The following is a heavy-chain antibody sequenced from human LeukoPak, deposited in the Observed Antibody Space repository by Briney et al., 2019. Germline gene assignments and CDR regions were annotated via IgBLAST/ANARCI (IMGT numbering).Heavy chain of an antibody. CDR3: ARDLWGTSGYRFDY. Sequence: GGSLRLSCAASGFTFSSYGMNSVRQAPGQGLEWVSYISSTSGTIYYADSVKGRFTISRDNAKTSLFLQMDSLRDEDTAVYYCARDLWGTSGYRFDYWGQGTLVTVSS. J-gene: IGHJ4*02. D-gene: IGHD3-22*01. CDR2: ISSTSGTI. CDR1: GFTFSSYG. V-gene: IGHV3-48*02.